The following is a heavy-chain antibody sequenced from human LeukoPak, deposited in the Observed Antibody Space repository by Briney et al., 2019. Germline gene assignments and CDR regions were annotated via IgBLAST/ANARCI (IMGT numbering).Heavy chain of an antibody. J-gene: IGHJ6*02. D-gene: IGHD5-18*01. V-gene: IGHV1-18*01. CDR3: ARAGYSSMVRYYYYYGMDV. CDR1: GYTFTSYG. CDR2: ISAYNGNT. Sequence: ASVKVSCKASGYTFTSYGISWVRQAPGQGLEWMGWISAYNGNTNYAQKLQGRVTMTTDTSTSTAYMELRSLRSDDTAVYYCARAGYSSMVRYYYYYGMDVWGQGTTVTVSS.